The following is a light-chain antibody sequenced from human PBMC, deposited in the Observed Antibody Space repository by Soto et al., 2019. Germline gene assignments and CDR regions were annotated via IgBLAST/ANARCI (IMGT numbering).Light chain of an antibody. V-gene: IGLV2-14*01. Sequence: QSALTQPASVSGSPGQSITISCPGTSSDVGGYNYVSWCQQHPGKAPKLMIYDVSNRPSGVSIRFSGSTSGNTVSLTISGLQAEDEADYYCSSYTSSSTLVVFGGGTKVTVL. CDR3: SSYTSSSTLVV. J-gene: IGLJ2*01. CDR1: SSDVGGYNY. CDR2: DVS.